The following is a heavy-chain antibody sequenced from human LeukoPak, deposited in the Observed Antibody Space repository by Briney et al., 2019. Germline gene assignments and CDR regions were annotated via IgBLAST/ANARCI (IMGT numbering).Heavy chain of an antibody. CDR2: MNPNSGNT. CDR3: ARIGDWFDP. CDR1: GYTFTSYG. J-gene: IGHJ5*02. Sequence: PVASVKVSCKASGYTFTSYGISWVRQAPGQGLEWMGWMNPNSGNTGYAQKFQGRVTMTRNTSISTAYMELSSLRSEDTAVYYCARIGDWFDPWGQGTLVTVSS. V-gene: IGHV1-8*02.